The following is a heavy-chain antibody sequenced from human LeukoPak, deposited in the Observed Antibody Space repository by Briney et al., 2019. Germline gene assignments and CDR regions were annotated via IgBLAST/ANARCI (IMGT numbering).Heavy chain of an antibody. CDR3: ARDWLWGYGMDV. V-gene: IGHV4-34*01. CDR2: INHSGST. J-gene: IGHJ6*02. Sequence: SETLSLTCAVDGGSFSGYYWSWIRQPPGKGLEWIGEINHSGSTNYNPSLKSRVTISVDTSKNQFSLKLSSVTAADTAVYYCARDWLWGYGMDVWGQGTTVTVSS. D-gene: IGHD3-16*01. CDR1: GGSFSGYY.